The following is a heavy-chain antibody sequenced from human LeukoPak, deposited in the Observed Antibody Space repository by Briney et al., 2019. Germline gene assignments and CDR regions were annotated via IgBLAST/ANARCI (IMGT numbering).Heavy chain of an antibody. J-gene: IGHJ4*02. Sequence: GGSLRLSCAASGFTFSSYIMNWVRQTPGKGLEWVSSITSNSRYIYYPDSVKGRFTISRDNAKNSLYLQMNSLRAEDTAVHYCARGNPTEGAFDYWGQGTLVTVSS. CDR3: ARGNPTEGAFDY. CDR2: ITSNSRYI. V-gene: IGHV3-21*01. D-gene: IGHD1-26*01. CDR1: GFTFSSYI.